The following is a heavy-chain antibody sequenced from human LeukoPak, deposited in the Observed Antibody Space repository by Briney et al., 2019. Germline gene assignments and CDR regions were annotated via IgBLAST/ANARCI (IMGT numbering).Heavy chain of an antibody. V-gene: IGHV4-31*03. CDR3: ARGPGMTTVNYYFDY. D-gene: IGHD4-11*01. Sequence: SETLSLTCTVSGGSISIGDYYWSWIRQHPGKGLEWIGYIYYSGSTYYNPSLKSRITISVDTSKNQFSLKLSSVTTADTAVYYCARGPGMTTVNYYFDYWGQGALVTVSS. CDR1: GGSISIGDYY. CDR2: IYYSGST. J-gene: IGHJ4*02.